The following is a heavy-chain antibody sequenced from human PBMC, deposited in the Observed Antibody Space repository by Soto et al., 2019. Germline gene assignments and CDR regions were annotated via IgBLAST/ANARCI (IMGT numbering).Heavy chain of an antibody. CDR1: GGSFSGYY. J-gene: IGHJ5*02. D-gene: IGHD3-9*01. Sequence: QVQLQQWGAGLLKPSETLSLTCAVYGGSFSGYYWSWIRQPPGKGLEWIGEINHSGSTNYNPSLKSRVTISVDTSKNQFSLKLSSVTAADTAVYYCARGTPLLTGYGNWFDPWGQGTLVTVSS. V-gene: IGHV4-34*01. CDR2: INHSGST. CDR3: ARGTPLLTGYGNWFDP.